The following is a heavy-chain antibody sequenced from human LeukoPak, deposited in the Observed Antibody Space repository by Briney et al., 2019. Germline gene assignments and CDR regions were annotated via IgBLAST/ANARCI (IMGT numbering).Heavy chain of an antibody. Sequence: SETLSLTCTVSGGSISSYYWSWIRQPPGKGLEWIGYIYSSGSTNYNPSLKSRITISVDTSKNQFSLKLGSVTAADTAVYYCARYTDSRTRIYYFDYWGQGTLVTVSS. J-gene: IGHJ4*02. CDR1: GGSISSYY. CDR2: IYSSGST. CDR3: ARYTDSRTRIYYFDY. D-gene: IGHD2-2*02. V-gene: IGHV4-59*01.